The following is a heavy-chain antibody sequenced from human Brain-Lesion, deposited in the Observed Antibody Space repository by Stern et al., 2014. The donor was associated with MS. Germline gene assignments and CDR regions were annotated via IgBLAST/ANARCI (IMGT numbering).Heavy chain of an antibody. CDR3: ARDPRRGGLSGYYHGMDV. J-gene: IGHJ6*02. D-gene: IGHD3-10*01. Sequence: QVQLQESGPGLVKPSGTLSLTCAVSGASISNTQWWTWVRQSPGKGLEWIGEIYQSGSANYNPSLRSRVTISVARSKNSFSLKLNSVTAADTAVYYCARDPRRGGLSGYYHGMDVWGQGTTVTVSS. CDR1: GASISNTQW. CDR2: IYQSGSA. V-gene: IGHV4-4*02.